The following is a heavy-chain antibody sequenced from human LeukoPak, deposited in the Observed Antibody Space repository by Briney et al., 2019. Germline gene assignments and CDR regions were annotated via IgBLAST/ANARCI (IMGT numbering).Heavy chain of an antibody. V-gene: IGHV3-23*01. CDR3: VKEVRGKSYGDY. J-gene: IGHJ4*02. CDR2: VSDGGDTT. Sequence: PGGSLRLSCADSGFTFSNCAMSWVRQAPGKGLEWVSAVSDGGDTTYYADSVKGRFTISRDNSKNTVDLEMNSLRAEDTALYYCVKEVRGKSYGDYWGQGTLVTVSS. CDR1: GFTFSNCA. D-gene: IGHD5-18*01.